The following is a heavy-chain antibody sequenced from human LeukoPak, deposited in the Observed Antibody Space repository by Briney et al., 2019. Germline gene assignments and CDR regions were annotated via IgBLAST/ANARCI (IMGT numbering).Heavy chain of an antibody. J-gene: IGHJ5*02. Sequence: GGSLRLSCAASGFTFSNAWMSWVRQAPGKGLEWVSAISGSGGSTYYADSVKGRFTISRDNSKNTLFLQMNSLRAEDTAVYYCAKEPRENSGYYVSGWFDPWGQGTLVTVSS. V-gene: IGHV3-23*01. CDR1: GFTFSNAW. D-gene: IGHD5-12*01. CDR3: AKEPRENSGYYVSGWFDP. CDR2: ISGSGGST.